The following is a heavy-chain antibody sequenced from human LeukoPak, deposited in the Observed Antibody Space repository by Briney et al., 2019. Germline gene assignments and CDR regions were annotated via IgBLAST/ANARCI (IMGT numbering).Heavy chain of an antibody. J-gene: IGHJ4*02. CDR3: ARVPPTVNIGDY. V-gene: IGHV4-38-2*01. CDR2: IYHSGST. D-gene: IGHD4-17*01. Sequence: GSLRLSCAASGFTFSSYWMHWVRQAPGKGLEWIGSIYHSGSTYYNPSLKSRVTISVDTSKNQFSLKLSSVTAADTAVYYCARVPPTVNIGDYWGQGTLVTVSS. CDR1: GFTFSSYW.